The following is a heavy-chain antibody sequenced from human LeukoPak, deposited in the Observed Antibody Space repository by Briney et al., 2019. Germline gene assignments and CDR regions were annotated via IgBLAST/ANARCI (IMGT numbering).Heavy chain of an antibody. J-gene: IGHJ4*02. D-gene: IGHD1-1*01. V-gene: IGHV4-61*01. CDR1: GYSISSGYY. CDR2: IYYSGST. CDR3: ARDRSTTRDRYYFDY. Sequence: PSETLSLTCTVSGYSISSGYYWGWLRQPPGKGLEWIGYIYYSGSTNYNPSLKSRVTISVDTSKNQFSLKLSSVTAADTAVYYCARDRSTTRDRYYFDYWGQGTLVTVSS.